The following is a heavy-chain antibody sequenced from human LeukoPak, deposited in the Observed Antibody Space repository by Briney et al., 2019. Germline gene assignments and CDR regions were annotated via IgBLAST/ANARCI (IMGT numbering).Heavy chain of an antibody. V-gene: IGHV4-59*01. CDR2: IYYSGST. CDR3: ARGLNYSSPFDY. CDR1: GGSISSYY. J-gene: IGHJ4*02. D-gene: IGHD1-7*01. Sequence: SETLSLTCTVSGGSISSYYWGWIRQPPGKGLEWIGYIYYSGSTNYNPSLKSRVTISVDTSKNQISLKLSSVTAADTAVYYCARGLNYSSPFDYWGQGTLVTVFS.